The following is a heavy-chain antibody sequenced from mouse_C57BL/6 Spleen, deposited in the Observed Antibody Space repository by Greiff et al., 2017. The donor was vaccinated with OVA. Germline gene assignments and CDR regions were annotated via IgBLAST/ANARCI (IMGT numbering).Heavy chain of an antibody. CDR3: ARHIDYGGCYFDY. CDR2: ISSGGSYT. CDR1: GFTFSSYG. D-gene: IGHD2-4*01. V-gene: IGHV5-6*01. Sequence: VQLKESGGDLVKPGGSLKLSCAASGFTFSSYGMSWVRQTPDKRLEWVATISSGGSYTYYPDSVKGRFTISRDNAKNTLYLQMSSLKSEDTAMYYCARHIDYGGCYFDYWGQGTTLTVSS. J-gene: IGHJ2*01.